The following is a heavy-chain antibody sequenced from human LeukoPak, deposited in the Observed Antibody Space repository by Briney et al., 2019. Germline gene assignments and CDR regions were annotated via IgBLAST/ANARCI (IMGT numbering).Heavy chain of an antibody. CDR3: ARGYSSSWYRFGMDV. J-gene: IGHJ6*02. CDR1: GGSISSYY. CDR2: IYYSGST. V-gene: IGHV4-59*01. D-gene: IGHD6-13*01. Sequence: PSETLSLTCTVSGGSISSYYWSWIRQPPGKGLEWIGYIYYSGSTNYNPSLKSRVTISVDTSKNQFSLKLSSVTAADTAVYYCARGYSSSWYRFGMDVWAKGPRSPSP.